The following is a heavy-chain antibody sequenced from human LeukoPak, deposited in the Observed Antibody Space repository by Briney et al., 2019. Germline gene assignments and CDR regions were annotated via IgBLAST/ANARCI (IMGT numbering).Heavy chain of an antibody. Sequence: GGSLRLSCTASGFTFGDYAMSWVRQAPGKGLEWVGFIRSKVYGGTTEYAASVKGRFTISRDDSKSIAYLQMNSLKTEDTAVYYCTRGSGHSSSWFWEYYYYYMDVWGKGTTVTISS. V-gene: IGHV3-49*04. D-gene: IGHD6-13*01. CDR2: IRSKVYGGTT. J-gene: IGHJ6*03. CDR3: TRGSGHSSSWFWEYYYYYMDV. CDR1: GFTFGDYA.